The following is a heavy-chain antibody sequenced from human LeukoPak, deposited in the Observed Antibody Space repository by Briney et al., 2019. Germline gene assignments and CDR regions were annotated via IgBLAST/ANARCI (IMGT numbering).Heavy chain of an antibody. CDR2: IYPGDSDT. J-gene: IGHJ3*02. V-gene: IGHV5-51*01. D-gene: IGHD2-2*01. CDR1: GYSFTSYW. Sequence: GESLKISCKGSGYSFTSYWIGWVRQMPGKGLEWMGIIYPGDSDTRHSPSFQGQVTISADKSISTAYLQWSSLKASDTAMYYCARPAYCSSTSCYGNWGAFDIWGQGTMVTVSS. CDR3: ARPAYCSSTSCYGNWGAFDI.